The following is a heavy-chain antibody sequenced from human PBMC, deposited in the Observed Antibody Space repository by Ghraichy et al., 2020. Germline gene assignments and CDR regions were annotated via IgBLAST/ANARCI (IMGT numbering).Heavy chain of an antibody. CDR2: ISSSSSTI. Sequence: GGSLRLSCAASGFTFSSYSMNWVRQAPGKGLEWVSYISSSSSTIYYADSVKGRFTISRDNAKNSLYLQMNSLRDEDTAVYYCARDHWMPPNTIPPDYYYYGMDVWGQGTTVTVSS. V-gene: IGHV3-48*02. J-gene: IGHJ6*02. D-gene: IGHD3-3*01. CDR3: ARDHWMPPNTIPPDYYYYGMDV. CDR1: GFTFSSYS.